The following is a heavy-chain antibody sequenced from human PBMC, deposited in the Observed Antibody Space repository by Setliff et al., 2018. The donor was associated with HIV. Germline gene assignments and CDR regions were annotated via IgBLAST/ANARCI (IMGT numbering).Heavy chain of an antibody. CDR2: INAGNGNT. CDR1: GGTFSSYA. CDR3: ARDIYDSGWFTLEY. J-gene: IGHJ4*02. Sequence: ASVKVSCKASGGTFSSYAISWVRQAPGQGLEWMGGINAGNGNTKYSKKFQGRVTLTRDTAASTAYMELSSLRSEDTAVYYCARDIYDSGWFTLEYWGQGTLDTVSS. V-gene: IGHV1-3*01. D-gene: IGHD6-19*01.